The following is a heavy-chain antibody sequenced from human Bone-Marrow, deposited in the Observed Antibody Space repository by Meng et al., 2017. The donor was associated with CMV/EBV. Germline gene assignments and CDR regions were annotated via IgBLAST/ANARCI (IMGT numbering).Heavy chain of an antibody. J-gene: IGHJ3*02. Sequence: GESLKISCAASGFTFSSYAMSWVRQAPGKGLEWVSAISASGGSTYYADSVKGRFTISRDNSKNTLYLQMNSLRAEDTAVYYCAKAHYSIGPGAFDIWGQGTRVTV. CDR1: GFTFSSYA. D-gene: IGHD6-25*01. V-gene: IGHV3-23*01. CDR3: AKAHYSIGPGAFDI. CDR2: ISASGGST.